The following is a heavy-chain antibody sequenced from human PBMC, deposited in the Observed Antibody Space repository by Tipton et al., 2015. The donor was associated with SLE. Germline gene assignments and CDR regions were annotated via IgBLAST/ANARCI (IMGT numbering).Heavy chain of an antibody. CDR2: IFYSGST. CDR3: ARALWGSDRYYYYMDV. J-gene: IGHJ6*03. V-gene: IGHV4-31*02. CDR1: GFTFSSYG. D-gene: IGHD2-21*01. Sequence: LRLSCAASGFTFSSYGTSWIRQPPGKGLEWIGYIFYSGSTYNNPALKSRATISIDTSKNQLSLRLSSVTAADTAVYYCARALWGSDRYYYYMDVWGKGTTVTVSS.